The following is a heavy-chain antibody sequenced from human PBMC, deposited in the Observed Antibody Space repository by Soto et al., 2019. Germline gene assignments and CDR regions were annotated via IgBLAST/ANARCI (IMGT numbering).Heavy chain of an antibody. Sequence: EVQLLESGGGLVQPGGSLTLSCAVSGFTFSSYAMNWVRQAPGKGLEWVSGLSGSGGSTFYADSVKGRFTISRENSKYTLYLQMHSLRAEDTAVYYCAKGVSYSPAFYFDSWGQGTLVTVSS. CDR1: GFTFSSYA. V-gene: IGHV3-23*01. CDR2: LSGSGGST. D-gene: IGHD1-26*01. J-gene: IGHJ4*02. CDR3: AKGVSYSPAFYFDS.